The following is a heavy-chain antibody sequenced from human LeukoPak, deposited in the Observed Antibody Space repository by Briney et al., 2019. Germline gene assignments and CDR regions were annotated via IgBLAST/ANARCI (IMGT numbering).Heavy chain of an antibody. CDR2: INPNSGGT. Sequence: ASVKVSCKASGYTFTGYYMHWVRQAPGQGLEWMGRINPNSGGTNYAQKFQGRVTMTRDTSISTAYMELSRLRPDDTAVYYCARAPDSSGYYYRYFDYWGQGTLVTVSS. V-gene: IGHV1-2*06. CDR1: GYTFTGYY. CDR3: ARAPDSSGYYYRYFDY. D-gene: IGHD3-22*01. J-gene: IGHJ4*02.